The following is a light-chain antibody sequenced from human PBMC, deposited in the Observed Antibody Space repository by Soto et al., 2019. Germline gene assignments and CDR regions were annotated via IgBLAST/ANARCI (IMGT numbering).Light chain of an antibody. Sequence: IQLTQSPSKLSASVGDIVTLTCRASQSISSGLAWYQQKPGKAPKLLIYDASSLERGGPSRFSGSGSGTEFTLTISSLQPADFATYDCQQYNRYPWTFGQGTKVDIK. CDR3: QQYNRYPWT. CDR1: QSISSG. V-gene: IGKV1-5*01. CDR2: DAS. J-gene: IGKJ1*01.